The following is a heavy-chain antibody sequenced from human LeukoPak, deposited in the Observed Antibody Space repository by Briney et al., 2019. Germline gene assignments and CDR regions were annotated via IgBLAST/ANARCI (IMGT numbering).Heavy chain of an antibody. V-gene: IGHV3-23*01. CDR2: INAAGDDM. Sequence: HPGGSLRLSCVASGFTFPTYSMAWVRQAPGKGLAWVSSINAAGDDMYYADSVKGRFSISRDNLKNTLYLQMHSLRAEDRAIYYCAKGIFGVIHNGIDVWGQGTAVTVSS. CDR1: GFTFPTYS. D-gene: IGHD3-3*01. J-gene: IGHJ6*02. CDR3: AKGIFGVIHNGIDV.